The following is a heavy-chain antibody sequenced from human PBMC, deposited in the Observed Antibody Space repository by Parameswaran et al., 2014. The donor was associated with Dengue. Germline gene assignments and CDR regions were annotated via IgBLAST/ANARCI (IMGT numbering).Heavy chain of an antibody. CDR3: ARLVIEIVAAEVDS. D-gene: IGHD6-13*01. J-gene: IGHJ4*02. Sequence: WIRQPPGKGLEWIGNIHYSGSTDYNPSLTSRVTMSVDTSKNQFSLKLNSVTSADAAVYYCARLVIEIVAAEVDSWGQGTLVTVSS. V-gene: IGHV4-39*01. CDR2: IHYSGST.